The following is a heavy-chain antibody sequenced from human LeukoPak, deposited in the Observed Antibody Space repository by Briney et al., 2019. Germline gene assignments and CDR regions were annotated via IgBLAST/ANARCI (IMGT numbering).Heavy chain of an antibody. V-gene: IGHV3-53*01. CDR2: IYSGGST. Sequence: PGGSLRLSCAASGFTVSSNYMSWVRQAPGKGLEWVSVIYSGGSTYYADSVKGRFTISRDNSKNTLYLQMNSLRAEDTAVYYCARDNGYSYGYFDYYYYGMDVWGQGTTVTVSS. J-gene: IGHJ6*02. CDR3: ARDNGYSYGYFDYYYYGMDV. CDR1: GFTVSSNY. D-gene: IGHD5-18*01.